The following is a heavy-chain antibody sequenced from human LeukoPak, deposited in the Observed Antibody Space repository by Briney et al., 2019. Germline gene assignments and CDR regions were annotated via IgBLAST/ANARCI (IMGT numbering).Heavy chain of an antibody. J-gene: IGHJ4*02. V-gene: IGHV4-34*01. CDR3: ATRLGDRGASQVSDD. D-gene: IGHD1-26*01. CDR2: INDSGSV. Sequence: SETLSLTCAVYSGSFSGYYWSWIRQPPGKGLEWIGEINDSGSVNCNPSLKNRVTLSVDTSKNQFSLRLSSVAAADTAVYYCATRLGDRGASQVSDDWGQGTLVTVSS. CDR1: SGSFSGYY.